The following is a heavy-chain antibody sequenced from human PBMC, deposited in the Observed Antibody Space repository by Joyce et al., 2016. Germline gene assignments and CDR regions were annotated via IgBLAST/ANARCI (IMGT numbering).Heavy chain of an antibody. CDR2: ISYSWSA. CDR3: VRYYCSSTRCPGPEY. Sequence: QVQLQESGPGLVQPSQTLSLTCTVSGGPISSGGYFWTWIRQHPGKGLDGIGYISYSWSAYYNLSLRSRVTISLDTSKSQFTLRLSSVTAADTAVYYCVRYYCSSTRCPGPEYWGQGTMVAVSS. V-gene: IGHV4-30-4*01. J-gene: IGHJ4*02. CDR1: GGPISSGGYF. D-gene: IGHD2-2*01.